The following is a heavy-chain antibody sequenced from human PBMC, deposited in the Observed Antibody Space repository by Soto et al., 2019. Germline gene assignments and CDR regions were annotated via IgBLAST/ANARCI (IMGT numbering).Heavy chain of an antibody. V-gene: IGHV4-4*07. J-gene: IGHJ4*02. CDR2: IHTTDGT. CDR3: ARALSSAAGLYFDF. CDR1: GGSISSYY. D-gene: IGHD6-13*01. Sequence: QVQLQESGPGLVKPSETLSLTCTVSGGSISSYYWSWIRQPAGKGMEWIGRIHTTDGTKYNPSLKVRVTMSTDTSNNQFSLKLSSLTAADTAVYYCARALSSAAGLYFDFWGQGTLVTVSS.